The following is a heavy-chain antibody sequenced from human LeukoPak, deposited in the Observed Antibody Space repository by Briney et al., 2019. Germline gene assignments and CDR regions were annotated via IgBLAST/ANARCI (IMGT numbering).Heavy chain of an antibody. CDR1: GFTFSSNS. CDR2: IYSDNT. V-gene: IGHV3-53*01. Sequence: GGSLRLSCTVSGFTFSSNSMSWVRQAPGKGVEWVSFIYSDNTHYSDSVKGRFTISRDNSKNTLYLQMNSLRAEDTAVYYCARRAGAYSHPYDYWGQGTLVTVSS. CDR3: ARRAGAYSHPYDY. D-gene: IGHD4/OR15-4a*01. J-gene: IGHJ4*02.